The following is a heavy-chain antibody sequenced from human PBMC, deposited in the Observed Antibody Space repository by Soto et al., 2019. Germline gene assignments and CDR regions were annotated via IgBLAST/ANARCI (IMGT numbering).Heavy chain of an antibody. CDR3: VRSSGSQPRAGWFDP. J-gene: IGHJ5*02. Sequence: EVQLVESGGGLAQPGWSRRLSCAASGFNFDDHAMHWVRQTPGKGREWVSGISWNSVTINYADSIKGRFTISRDNAKRTLYLQMNNLRPADTAMYCCVRSSGSQPRAGWFDPWGQGTLVTVS. D-gene: IGHD1-26*01. CDR2: ISWNSVTI. V-gene: IGHV3-9*01. CDR1: GFNFDDHA.